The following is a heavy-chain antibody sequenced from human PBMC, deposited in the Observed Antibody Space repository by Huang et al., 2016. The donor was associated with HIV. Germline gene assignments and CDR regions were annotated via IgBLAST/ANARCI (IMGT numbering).Heavy chain of an antibody. CDR3: ARGFGINYNHEAFDV. CDR1: GYTFTNFD. Sequence: QIQLAQSGAEVKKPGASVKVSCKASGYTFTNFDLNWVRQASGQGIEVRGGMNPKSGNVGYTKKFQGRVAILRNSSINTSYLEVTSLTSEDTAVYYCARGFGINYNHEAFDVWGQGTMVTVSS. J-gene: IGHJ3*01. D-gene: IGHD3-10*01. CDR2: MNPKSGNV. V-gene: IGHV1-8*01.